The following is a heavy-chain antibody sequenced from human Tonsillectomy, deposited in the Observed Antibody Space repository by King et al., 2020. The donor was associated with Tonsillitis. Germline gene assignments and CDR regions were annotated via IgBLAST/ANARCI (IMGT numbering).Heavy chain of an antibody. CDR3: ARDGGITIYYYHGMDV. D-gene: IGHD3-9*01. CDR1: EFTSSSYW. CDR2: IKQDGSEK. V-gene: IGHV3-7*01. Sequence: VQLVESGGGLVQPGGSLRLSCAASEFTSSSYWMSWVRQAPGKGLEWVANIKQDGSEKNSVDSVKGRFTISREKTKHSLYLPMNSLRAEDTAVYYCARDGGITIYYYHGMDVWGQGTTVTVSS. J-gene: IGHJ6*02.